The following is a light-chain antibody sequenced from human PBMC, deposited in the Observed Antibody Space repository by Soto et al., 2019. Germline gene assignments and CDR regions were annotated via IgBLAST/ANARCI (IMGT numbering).Light chain of an antibody. CDR1: SSNIGAGYD. Sequence: QSVLTQPPSVSGAPGQRVTISCTGSSSNIGAGYDVHWYQQLPGTAPKLLIYGDNNRPSGVPDRFSGSKSGTSASLAITGLHAEDEADYYCQSYDSSLSAWVFGGGTKLTVL. J-gene: IGLJ3*02. CDR2: GDN. CDR3: QSYDSSLSAWV. V-gene: IGLV1-40*01.